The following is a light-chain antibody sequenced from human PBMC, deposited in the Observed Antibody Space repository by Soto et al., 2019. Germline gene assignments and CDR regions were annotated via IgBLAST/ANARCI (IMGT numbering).Light chain of an antibody. J-gene: IGKJ4*01. V-gene: IGKV1-9*01. CDR3: QQLNSYPLT. CDR2: AAS. CDR1: QGIGSY. Sequence: IQLTQSPSSLSASVGDRVTITCRASQGIGSYLAWYQQKPGEAPKLLIFAASTLQSGVPSRFSGSGSGTDFTLTISSLQAEDFATYYCQQLNSYPLTFGGGTKVDIK.